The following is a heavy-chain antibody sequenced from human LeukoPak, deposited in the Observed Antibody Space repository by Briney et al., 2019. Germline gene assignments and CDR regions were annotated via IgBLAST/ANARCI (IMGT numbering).Heavy chain of an antibody. CDR3: ARAPMVRGKDYYYMDV. J-gene: IGHJ6*03. Sequence: GASVKVSCKASGGTFSSYAISWVRQAPGQGLEWMGGIIPIFGTANYAQKFQGRVTITADESTSTAYMELSSLRSEDTAVYYCARAPMVRGKDYYYMDVWGKGTTVTISS. V-gene: IGHV1-69*13. D-gene: IGHD3-10*01. CDR2: IIPIFGTA. CDR1: GGTFSSYA.